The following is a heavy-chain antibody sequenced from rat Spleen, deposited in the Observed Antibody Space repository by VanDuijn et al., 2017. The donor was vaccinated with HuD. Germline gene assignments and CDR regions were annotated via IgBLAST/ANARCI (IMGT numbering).Heavy chain of an antibody. J-gene: IGHJ1*01. CDR1: GFTFSDYY. D-gene: IGHD1-9*01. V-gene: IGHV5-22*01. CDR3: ARHPTYYGPYWYFDF. Sequence: EVQLVESGGGLVQPGRSLKLSCAASGFTFSDYYMAWVRQAPKKGLEWVASISYEGSSTYYGDSVKGRFTISRDNAKSTLYLQMNSLRSEDTATYYCARHPTYYGPYWYFDFWGPGTMVTVSS. CDR2: ISYEGSST.